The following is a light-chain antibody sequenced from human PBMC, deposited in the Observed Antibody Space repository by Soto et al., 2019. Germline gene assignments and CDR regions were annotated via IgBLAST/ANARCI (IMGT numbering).Light chain of an antibody. Sequence: EIVLTQSPATLSLSPGERATLSCRASQSVSSYLAWYQQKPGQAPRLLIYDASNRATGIPARFSGSGSGTDFTLTISSLGPEDFAVYYCQQRSNWPTFGQGTKVEIK. CDR2: DAS. CDR1: QSVSSY. J-gene: IGKJ1*01. V-gene: IGKV3-11*01. CDR3: QQRSNWPT.